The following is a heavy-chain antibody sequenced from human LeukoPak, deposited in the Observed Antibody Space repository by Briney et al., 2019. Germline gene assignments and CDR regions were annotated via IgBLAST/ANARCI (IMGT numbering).Heavy chain of an antibody. CDR1: GFTVSNNY. D-gene: IGHD3-10*01. Sequence: PGGSLRLSCAASGFTVSNNYMSWVRQAPGKGLEWVSVIYSDGGTYYADSVKGRFTISRDNSKNTLYLQMNSLTAEDTAVYYCARVFRDYYGTGTYYKDYYFDYWGQGTLVTVSS. CDR3: ARVFRDYYGTGTYYKDYYFDY. J-gene: IGHJ4*02. CDR2: IYSDGGT. V-gene: IGHV3-53*01.